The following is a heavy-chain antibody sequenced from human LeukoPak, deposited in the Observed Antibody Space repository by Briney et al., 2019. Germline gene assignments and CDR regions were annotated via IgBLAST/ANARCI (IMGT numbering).Heavy chain of an antibody. D-gene: IGHD6-13*01. CDR2: FDPEDGET. CDR3: ARDLGYSSSFDY. CDR1: GYTLTELS. Sequence: ASVKVSCKVSGYTLTELSMHWVRQAPGKGLEWMGSFDPEDGETIYAQKFQGRVTMTRDMSTSTVYMELSSLRSEDTAVYYCARDLGYSSSFDYWGQGTLVTVSS. V-gene: IGHV1-24*01. J-gene: IGHJ4*02.